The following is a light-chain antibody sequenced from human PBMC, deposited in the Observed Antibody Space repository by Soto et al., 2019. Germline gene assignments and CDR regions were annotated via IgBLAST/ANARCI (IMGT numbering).Light chain of an antibody. CDR2: EVS. V-gene: IGLV2-14*01. J-gene: IGLJ2*01. CDR3: SSYTSSSTHVV. CDR1: SSDVGGYNY. Sequence: QSALTQPASVSGSPGQSITISCTGTSSDVGGYNYVSWYQQHPGKAPKLMIYEVSNRPSGGSNRFSGSKSGNTASLTISGLQAEDEDDYCCSSYTSSSTHVVFGGGTKVTVL.